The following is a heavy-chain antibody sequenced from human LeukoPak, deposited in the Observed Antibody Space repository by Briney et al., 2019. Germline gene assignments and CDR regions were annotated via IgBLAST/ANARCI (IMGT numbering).Heavy chain of an antibody. V-gene: IGHV1-2*06. CDR3: ARGYCSSTSCFSYFDY. CDR2: INPNSGGT. J-gene: IGHJ4*02. Sequence: ASVKVSCKASGYTFTGYYMHWVRQAPGQGLEWMGRINPNSGGTNYAQKFQGRVTMTRDTSISTAYMELSRLRSDDTAVYYCARGYCSSTSCFSYFDYWGQGTLVTVSS. D-gene: IGHD2-2*01. CDR1: GYTFTGYY.